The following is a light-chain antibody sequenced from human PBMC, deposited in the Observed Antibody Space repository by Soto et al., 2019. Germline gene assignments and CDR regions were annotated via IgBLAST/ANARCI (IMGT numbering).Light chain of an antibody. V-gene: IGKV1-8*01. CDR3: QQYYSYPLI. CDR1: QGISSY. J-gene: IGKJ3*01. Sequence: AIRMTQSPSSFSASTGDRVTITCRASQGISSYLAWYQQKPGKAPKLLIYAASTLQSGVPSRFSGSGSGADFTLTISCLQSEVFAAYYCQQYYSYPLIFGPGTKVDIK. CDR2: AAS.